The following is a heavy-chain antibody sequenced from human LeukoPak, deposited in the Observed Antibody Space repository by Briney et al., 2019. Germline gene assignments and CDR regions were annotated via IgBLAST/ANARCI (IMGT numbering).Heavy chain of an antibody. CDR2: INSNGSST. CDR3: AKSPTVTPRGYFDY. Sequence: QPGGSLRLSCAASGFTFSNYWMHWVRQAPGKGLVWVSRINSNGSSTNYADSVKGRFTISRDNSKNTLYLQMNSLRAEDTAVYYCAKSPTVTPRGYFDYWGQGTLVTVSS. V-gene: IGHV3-74*01. CDR1: GFTFSNYW. J-gene: IGHJ4*02. D-gene: IGHD4-17*01.